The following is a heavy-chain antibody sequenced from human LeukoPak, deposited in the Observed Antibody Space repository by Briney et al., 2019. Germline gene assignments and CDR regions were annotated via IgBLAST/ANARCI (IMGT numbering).Heavy chain of an antibody. CDR3: ARVRRRSPTAAALPYFDY. J-gene: IGHJ4*02. D-gene: IGHD6-13*01. CDR2: IYTSGST. V-gene: IGHV4-61*02. CDR1: GGSISSGSYY. Sequence: SETLSLTCTVSGGSISSGSYYWSWIRQPAGKGLEWIGRIYTSGSTNYNPSLKSRVTISVDRSKNQFSLKLSSVTAADTAVYYCARVRRRSPTAAALPYFDYWGQGTLVTVSS.